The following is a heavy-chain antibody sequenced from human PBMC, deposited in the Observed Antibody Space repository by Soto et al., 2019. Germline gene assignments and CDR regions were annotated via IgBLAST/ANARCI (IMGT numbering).Heavy chain of an antibody. CDR3: ADEYCSGGSCGSH. V-gene: IGHV3-53*01. Sequence: EVQLVESGGGLIQPGGSLRHSCAASGFTVSSNYMSWVRQAPGKGLEWVSVIYSGGSTYYADSVKGRFTISRDNSKNTLYLQMNSLRAEDTAVYYCADEYCSGGSCGSHWGQGTLVTVSS. CDR1: GFTVSSNY. D-gene: IGHD2-15*01. J-gene: IGHJ4*02. CDR2: IYSGGST.